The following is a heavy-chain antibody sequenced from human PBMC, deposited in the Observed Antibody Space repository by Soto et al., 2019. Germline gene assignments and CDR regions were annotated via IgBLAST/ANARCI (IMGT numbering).Heavy chain of an antibody. Sequence: QVHLQESGPGLVQSSGTLSLTCGVSGAPISTGNWWTWVRQPPGKGLEWIGEIDHGGNTNYRPSLTSRVTISVAKAKNQFSLRLSSVTAADTAVYYCARHSSYYYDSSAYYDSWGQGALVTVSS. CDR2: IDHGGNT. D-gene: IGHD3-22*01. CDR3: ARHSSYYYDSSAYYDS. V-gene: IGHV4-4*02. J-gene: IGHJ5*01. CDR1: GAPISTGNW.